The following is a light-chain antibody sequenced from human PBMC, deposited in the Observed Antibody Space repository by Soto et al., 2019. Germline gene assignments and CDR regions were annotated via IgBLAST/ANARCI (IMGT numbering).Light chain of an antibody. CDR2: EAS. V-gene: IGKV1-5*03. J-gene: IGKJ4*01. Sequence: SSALPASEEDRVAMTCRANQRINNWLAWYQQKPGKAPKLLIYEASNLQSGVPSRFSGSGSGTDFTLTICSLQPEDVATYCCQMYNSARLPFDGGTKVDFK. CDR1: QRINNW. CDR3: QMYNSARLP.